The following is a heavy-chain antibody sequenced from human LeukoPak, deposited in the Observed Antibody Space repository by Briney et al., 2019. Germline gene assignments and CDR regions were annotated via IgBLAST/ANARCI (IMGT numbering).Heavy chain of an antibody. D-gene: IGHD6-25*01. CDR2: ISTSGSTT. V-gene: IGHV3-11*01. J-gene: IGHJ5*02. CDR1: GFTLRDNF. CDR3: VREGLTGYFDA. Sequence: GGSLRLSCAASGFTLRDNFMSWIRQAPGQGLEWVSYISTSGSTTFYADSVKGRFTISRDNAKNSVFLEVNSLRADDTAVYYCVREGLTGYFDAWGQGTLVTVSS.